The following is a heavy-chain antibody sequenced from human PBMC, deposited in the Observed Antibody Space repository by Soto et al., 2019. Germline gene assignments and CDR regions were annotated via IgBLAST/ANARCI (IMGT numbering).Heavy chain of an antibody. J-gene: IGHJ6*04. CDR1: GHTFTSYA. CDR2: INAGNGNT. D-gene: IGHD3-9*01. Sequence: SVKVSCKASGHTFTSYAMHWVRQAPGQRLEWMGWINAGNGNTKYSQKFQGRVTITRDTSASTAYMELSSLRSEDTAVYYCARDIPYYDILTGYYLRYYYGMEVWGKVTTVT. V-gene: IGHV1-3*01. CDR3: ARDIPYYDILTGYYLRYYYGMEV.